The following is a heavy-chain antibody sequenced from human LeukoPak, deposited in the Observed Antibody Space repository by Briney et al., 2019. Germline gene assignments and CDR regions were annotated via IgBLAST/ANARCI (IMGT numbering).Heavy chain of an antibody. V-gene: IGHV1-69*06. CDR1: GGTFSSYA. D-gene: IGHD3-10*01. Sequence: SVTVSCKASGGTFSSYAISWVRQAPGQGLEWMGGIIPIFGTANYAQKFQGRVTITADKSTSTAYMELSSLRSEDTAVYYCARDGLYGSGSYWYYWGQGTLVTVSS. CDR3: ARDGLYGSGSYWYY. J-gene: IGHJ4*02. CDR2: IIPIFGTA.